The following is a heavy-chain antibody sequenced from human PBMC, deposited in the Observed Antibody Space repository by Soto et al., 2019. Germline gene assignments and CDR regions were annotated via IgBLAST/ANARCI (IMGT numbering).Heavy chain of an antibody. J-gene: IGHJ3*02. CDR2: ISSSSSYI. Sequence: GGSLRLSCVASGFTFSSYSMNWVRQAPGKGLEWVSSISSSSSYIYYADSVKGRFTISRDNAKNSLYLQMNSLRAEDTAVYYCANLKEIESMWGIAAAEAFDIWGQGTMVTVSS. CDR3: ANLKEIESMWGIAAAEAFDI. CDR1: GFTFSSYS. V-gene: IGHV3-21*01. D-gene: IGHD6-13*01.